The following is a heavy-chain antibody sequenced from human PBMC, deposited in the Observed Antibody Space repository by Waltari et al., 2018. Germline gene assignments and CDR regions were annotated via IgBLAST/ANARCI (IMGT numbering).Heavy chain of an antibody. D-gene: IGHD3-3*01. CDR1: GGSISSYY. V-gene: IGHV4-4*07. CDR2: IYTSGST. Sequence: QVQLQESGPGLVKPWETLSLTCTVSGGSISSYYWSWIRPPAGKGLEWIGRIYTSGSTNYNPSLKSRVTMSVDTSKNQFSLKLSSVTAADTAVYYCAREAIFGVVSVGFYYYYYMDVWGKGTTVTVSS. CDR3: AREAIFGVVSVGFYYYYYMDV. J-gene: IGHJ6*03.